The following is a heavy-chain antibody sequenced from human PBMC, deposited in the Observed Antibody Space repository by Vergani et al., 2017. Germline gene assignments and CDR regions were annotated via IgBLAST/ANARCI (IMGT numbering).Heavy chain of an antibody. CDR2: INHSGIT. Sequence: LKLQKRGAGLLKPSETLSLTCAVYGGSSGGYYWSWIRQPPGKGLEWSGEINHSGITNYNPSLKRRVTISVDTSKNQFSLKLSSVTAADTAVFYCARVVFWEWLLFLYGTHGCSQGSTVTVSS. CDR1: GGSSGGYY. V-gene: IGHV4-34*01. CDR3: ARVVFWEWLLFLYGTHG. J-gene: IGHJ6*02. D-gene: IGHD3-3*01.